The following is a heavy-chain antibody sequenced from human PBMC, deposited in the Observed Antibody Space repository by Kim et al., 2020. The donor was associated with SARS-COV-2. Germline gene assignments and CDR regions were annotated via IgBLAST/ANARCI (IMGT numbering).Heavy chain of an antibody. Sequence: SETLSLTCAVSGGSISSGGYSWSWIRQPPGKGLEWIGYIYHSGSTYYNPSLKSRVTISVDRSKNQFSLKLSSVTAADTAVYYCASSRGITIFGPRVGWFDPWGQGTLVTVSS. D-gene: IGHD3-3*01. V-gene: IGHV4-30-2*01. CDR3: ASSRGITIFGPRVGWFDP. CDR2: IYHSGST. J-gene: IGHJ5*02. CDR1: GGSISSGGYS.